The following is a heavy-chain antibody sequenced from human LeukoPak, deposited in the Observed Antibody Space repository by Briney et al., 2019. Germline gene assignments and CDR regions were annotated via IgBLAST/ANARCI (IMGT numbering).Heavy chain of an antibody. J-gene: IGHJ4*02. D-gene: IGHD4-17*01. Sequence: SETLSLTCAVYGGSFSGYYWIWIRQPPGKGLEGIGEINHSGSTNYNPSLKSRVTISVDTSKNQFSLKLSSVTAADTAVYYCASYGDYYFDYWGQGTLVTVSS. CDR2: INHSGST. CDR1: GGSFSGYY. CDR3: ASYGDYYFDY. V-gene: IGHV4-34*01.